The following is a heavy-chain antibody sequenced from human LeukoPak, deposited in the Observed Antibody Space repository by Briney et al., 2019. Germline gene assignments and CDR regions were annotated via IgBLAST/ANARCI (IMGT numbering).Heavy chain of an antibody. CDR1: GFTFSSYC. CDR3: ARQRTDDSSGSRDY. J-gene: IGHJ4*02. V-gene: IGHV3-21*01. Sequence: PGGSVSLSCAASGFTFSSYCMKWVRPAAGKGLEWVSSISSSSSYTNYADSVKGRFTISRDNAKNQIYLQMNSLSAEDTAVYYCARQRTDDSSGSRDYWGQGTVVTVSS. CDR2: ISSSSSYT. D-gene: IGHD3-22*01.